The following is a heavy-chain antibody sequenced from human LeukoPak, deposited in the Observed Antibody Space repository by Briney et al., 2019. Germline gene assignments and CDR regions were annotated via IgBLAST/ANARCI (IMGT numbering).Heavy chain of an antibody. J-gene: IGHJ6*02. D-gene: IGHD3-9*01. CDR1: GFTFSSYS. V-gene: IGHV3-21*01. Sequence: KAGGSLRLSCAASGFTFSSYSMNWVRQAPGKGLEWVSSISSSSSYIYYADSVKGRFTISRDNAKNSLYLQMNSLRAEDTAVYYCARAYYDILTGYTHIAHYGMDVWGQGTTVTVSS. CDR3: ARAYYDILTGYTHIAHYGMDV. CDR2: ISSSSSYI.